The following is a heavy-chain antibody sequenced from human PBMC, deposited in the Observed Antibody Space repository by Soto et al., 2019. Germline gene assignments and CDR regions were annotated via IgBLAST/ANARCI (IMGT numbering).Heavy chain of an antibody. J-gene: IGHJ6*02. D-gene: IGHD5-12*01. V-gene: IGHV3-48*01. CDR3: ARAVSGYALASPSTGMDA. Sequence: AASGFTFSSYSMNWVRQAPGKGLEWVSYISSSSSTLYYADSVKGRFTISRDNAKNSLYLQMNSLRAEDTAVYYCARAVSGYALASPSTGMDAWAQGPTAT. CDR2: ISSSSSTL. CDR1: GFTFSSYS.